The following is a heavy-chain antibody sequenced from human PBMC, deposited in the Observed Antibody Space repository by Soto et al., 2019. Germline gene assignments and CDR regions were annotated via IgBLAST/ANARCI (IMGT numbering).Heavy chain of an antibody. V-gene: IGHV1-2*02. J-gene: IGHJ6*02. CDR3: ARERDTAMVPDYYYYYGMDV. D-gene: IGHD5-18*01. CDR1: GYTFTGYY. Sequence: QVQLVQSGAEVKKPGASVKVSCKASGYTFTGYYMHWVRQAPGQGLEWMGWINPNSGGTNYAQKFQGRVTMTRDTSISTAYMELSRLRSDDTAVYYCARERDTAMVPDYYYYYGMDVWGQGTTVTVSS. CDR2: INPNSGGT.